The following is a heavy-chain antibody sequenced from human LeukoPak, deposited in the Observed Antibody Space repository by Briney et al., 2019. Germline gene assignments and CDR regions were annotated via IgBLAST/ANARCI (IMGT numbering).Heavy chain of an antibody. D-gene: IGHD6-13*01. CDR2: IKEDGSEE. V-gene: IGHV3-7*01. CDR1: TFTFGNYW. J-gene: IGHJ4*02. CDR3: ARDPAAWDY. Sequence: PGGSLRLSCVASTFTFGNYWMSWVRQAPGKGLEWVANIKEDGSEEYYVDSVKGRFTISRDNTKNSLYLQMNSLRAEDTAVYYCARDPAAWDYWGQGTLVTVSS.